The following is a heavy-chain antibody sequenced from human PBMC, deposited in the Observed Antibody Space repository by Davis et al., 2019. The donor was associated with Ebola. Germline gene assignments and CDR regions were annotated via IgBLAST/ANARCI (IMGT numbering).Heavy chain of an antibody. CDR2: INPSGGST. CDR1: GYTFTNYY. V-gene: IGHV1-46*01. J-gene: IGHJ4*02. Sequence: AASVKVSCKASGYTFTNYYMHWVRQAPGQGLEWMGIINPSGGSTSYAQKFQGRVTMTRDTSTSTVYMELSSLRSEDTAVYYCATYFTIFGVVSDYWGQGTLVTVSS. CDR3: ATYFTIFGVVSDY. D-gene: IGHD3-3*01.